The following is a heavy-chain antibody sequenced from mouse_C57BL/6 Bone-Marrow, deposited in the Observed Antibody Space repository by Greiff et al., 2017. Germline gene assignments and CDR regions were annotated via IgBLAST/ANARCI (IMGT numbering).Heavy chain of an antibody. CDR1: FYTFTIYW. D-gene: IGHD2-3*01. J-gene: IGHJ3*01. Sequence: QVQLQQSGASLFPPLAPSHISFNSSFYTFTIYWITWVKQRPGQGLEWIGDIYPGSGSTNYNEKFKSKATLTVDTSSSTAYMQLSSLTSEDSAVYYCAPYETGAYWGQGTLVTVSA. CDR3: APYETGAY. CDR2: IYPGSGST. V-gene: IGHV1-55*01.